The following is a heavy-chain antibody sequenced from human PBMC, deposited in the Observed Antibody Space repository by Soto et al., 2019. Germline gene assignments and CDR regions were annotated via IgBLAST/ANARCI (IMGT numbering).Heavy chain of an antibody. J-gene: IGHJ4*02. D-gene: IGHD5-18*01. Sequence: PSESLSLTCSVSGGTINSGDYFWSWIRQPPGKGLEWIGYIYYSGNYYNPSLTSRVSMSLDKSKNQFSLHLKSVTAADTALYFCALGGYNYGRPFDFWGQGTRVTVSS. V-gene: IGHV4-61*08. CDR3: ALGGYNYGRPFDF. CDR2: IYYSGN. CDR1: GGTINSGDYF.